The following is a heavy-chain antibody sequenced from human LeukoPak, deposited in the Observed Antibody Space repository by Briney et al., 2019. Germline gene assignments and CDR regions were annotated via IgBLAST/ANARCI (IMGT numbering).Heavy chain of an antibody. Sequence: SETLSLTCTVSGGSISSGSYYWSWIRQPAGKGLEWIGRIYTSGSTNYNPSLKSRVTISVDTSKNQFSLKLSSVTAADTAVYYCARDGPEVLSLAAHGGNWFDPWGQGTLVTVPS. V-gene: IGHV4-61*02. CDR1: GGSISSGSYY. D-gene: IGHD6-6*01. J-gene: IGHJ5*02. CDR2: IYTSGST. CDR3: ARDGPEVLSLAAHGGNWFDP.